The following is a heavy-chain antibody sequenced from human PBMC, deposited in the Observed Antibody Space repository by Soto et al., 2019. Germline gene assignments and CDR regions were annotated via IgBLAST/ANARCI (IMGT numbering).Heavy chain of an antibody. CDR3: ARSVPPRWLQFGY. V-gene: IGHV4-59*01. CDR1: NGSITGYY. CDR2: VYYTGST. D-gene: IGHD6-19*01. Sequence: QVQLQEAGPGLVKASETLSLTCTVSNGSITGYYWSWIRQPPGKGLEWIGYVYYTGSTTYNPSLKSRVTMSVDSSKNQFSLRLSSVTAADPAMYYCARSVPPRWLQFGYWGQGSLVTVSS. J-gene: IGHJ4*02.